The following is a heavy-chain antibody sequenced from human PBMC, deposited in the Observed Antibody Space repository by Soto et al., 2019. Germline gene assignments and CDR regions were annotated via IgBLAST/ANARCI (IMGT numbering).Heavy chain of an antibody. D-gene: IGHD2-2*01. Sequence: EVQLVESGGGLVQPGRSLRLSCAASSFTFGDYAMHWVRQTPGKGLEWVSCISWDSGNIVYVDSVEGRFTISRDNAKNSMLLQMNSLRPEDTAFYYCTKGYTTSCFAHFDYWGQAELVTVSS. CDR2: ISWDSGNI. J-gene: IGHJ4*02. CDR1: SFTFGDYA. CDR3: TKGYTTSCFAHFDY. V-gene: IGHV3-9*01.